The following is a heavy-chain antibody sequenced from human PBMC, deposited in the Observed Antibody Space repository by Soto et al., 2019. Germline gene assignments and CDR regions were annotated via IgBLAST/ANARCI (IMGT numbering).Heavy chain of an antibody. CDR1: GFTFDDYG. D-gene: IGHD3-16*02. CDR3: ARVGITFGGVIVPGRGGAFDI. V-gene: IGHV3-20*04. CDR2: INWNGGST. J-gene: IGHJ3*02. Sequence: GGSLRLSCAASGFTFDDYGMSWVSKAPGKGLEWVSGINWNGGSTGYADSVKGRFTISRDNAKNSLYLQMNSLRAEDTALYYCARVGITFGGVIVPGRGGAFDIWGQGTMVTVSS.